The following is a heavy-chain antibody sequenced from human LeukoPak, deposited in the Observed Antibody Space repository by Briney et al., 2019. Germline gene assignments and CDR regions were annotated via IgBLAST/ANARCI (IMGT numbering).Heavy chain of an antibody. CDR2: IYYSGST. CDR1: GGSISSYY. J-gene: IGHJ4*02. V-gene: IGHV4-39*07. D-gene: IGHD4-17*01. Sequence: SETLSLTCTVSGGSISSYYWGWIRQPPGKGLEWIGSIYYSGSTYYNPSLKSRVTISVDTSKNQFSLKLSSVTAADTAVYYCASFPTAVTTSPFDYWGQGTLVTVSS. CDR3: ASFPTAVTTSPFDY.